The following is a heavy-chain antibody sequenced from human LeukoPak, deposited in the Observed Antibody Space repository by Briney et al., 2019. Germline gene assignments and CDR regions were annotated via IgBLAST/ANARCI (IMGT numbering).Heavy chain of an antibody. V-gene: IGHV4-59*01. Sequence: SETLSLTCTVSGGSISSYYWSWIRQPPRKGLEWIGYIYYSGSTNYNPSLKSRVTISVDTSKNQFSLKLSSVTAADTAVYYCARVPGGIAAAGLNCFDPWGQGTLVTVSS. CDR1: GGSISSYY. D-gene: IGHD6-13*01. J-gene: IGHJ5*02. CDR2: IYYSGST. CDR3: ARVPGGIAAAGLNCFDP.